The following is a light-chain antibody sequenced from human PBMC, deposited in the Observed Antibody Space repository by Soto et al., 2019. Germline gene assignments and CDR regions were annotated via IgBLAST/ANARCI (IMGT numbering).Light chain of an antibody. Sequence: QSALTQPASVSGSPGQSITISCTGTSSDVGSYNLVSWYQQHPGKAPKLKIYEGSKRPSGVSNRFSGSKSGNTASLTISGLQAEDEAAYYCFSYAGSSTLYVFGTGTKVTVL. CDR3: FSYAGSSTLYV. V-gene: IGLV2-23*01. CDR1: SSDVGSYNL. J-gene: IGLJ1*01. CDR2: EGS.